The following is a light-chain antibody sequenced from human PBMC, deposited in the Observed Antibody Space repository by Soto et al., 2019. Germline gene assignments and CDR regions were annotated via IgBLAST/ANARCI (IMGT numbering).Light chain of an antibody. CDR2: EVI. V-gene: IGLV2-23*02. CDR3: CSYAGSNNFVV. J-gene: IGLJ2*01. Sequence: QSALTQPASVSGSPGQSITISCTGTSSDVGSYNLVSWYQQHPGKAPKLMIYEVIKRPSGVSNRFSGSKSDTTASLTISGLQAEDEADYYCCSYAGSNNFVVFGGGTQLTVL. CDR1: SSDVGSYNL.